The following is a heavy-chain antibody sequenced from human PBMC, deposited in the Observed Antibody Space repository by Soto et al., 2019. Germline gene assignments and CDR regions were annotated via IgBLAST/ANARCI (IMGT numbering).Heavy chain of an antibody. CDR3: ARGPRIAARPSPDQA. D-gene: IGHD6-6*01. J-gene: IGHJ4*02. CDR2: ISSSSSYI. Sequence: PGGSLRLSCAASGFTFSSYSMNWVRQAPGKGLEWVSSISSSSSYIYYADSVKGRFTISRDNAKNSLYLQMNSLRAEDTAVYYCARGPRIAARPSPDQAWGQGTLVTVSS. CDR1: GFTFSSYS. V-gene: IGHV3-21*01.